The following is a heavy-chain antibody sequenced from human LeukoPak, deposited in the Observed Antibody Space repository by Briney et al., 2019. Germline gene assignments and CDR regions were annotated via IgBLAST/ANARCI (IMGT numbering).Heavy chain of an antibody. D-gene: IGHD3-10*01. CDR3: ARDRGRGRVDY. V-gene: IGHV4-59*01. CDR2: IYYSGST. J-gene: IGHJ4*02. Sequence: SETLSLTCTVSGGSISSYYWSWIRQPPGKGLEWIGYIYYSGSTNYNPSLKSRVTISVDTSKNQFSLKLSSVTAADTAVYYCARDRGRGRVDYWGQGTLVTVSA. CDR1: GGSISSYY.